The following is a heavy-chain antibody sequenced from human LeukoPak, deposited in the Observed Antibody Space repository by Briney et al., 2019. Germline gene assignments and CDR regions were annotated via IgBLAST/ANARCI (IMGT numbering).Heavy chain of an antibody. Sequence: ASVKVSCKASGYTFTGYYMHWVRQAPGQGLEWMGWINPNSGGTNYAQRFQGRVTMTRDTSISTAYMELSRLRSDDTAVYYCARDYYGSGSYYWFDPWGQGTLVTVSS. D-gene: IGHD3-10*01. CDR2: INPNSGGT. CDR3: ARDYYGSGSYYWFDP. J-gene: IGHJ5*02. V-gene: IGHV1-2*02. CDR1: GYTFTGYY.